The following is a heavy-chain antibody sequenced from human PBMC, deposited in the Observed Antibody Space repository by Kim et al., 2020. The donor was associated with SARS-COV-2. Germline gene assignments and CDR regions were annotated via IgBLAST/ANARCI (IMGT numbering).Heavy chain of an antibody. V-gene: IGHV3-49*03. CDR1: GFTFGDYA. CDR3: TREERDLQPRDGYNLPY. J-gene: IGHJ4*02. Sequence: GGSLRLSCTASGFTFGDYAMSWFRQAPGKGLEWVGFIRSKAYGGTTEYAASVKGRFTISRDDSKSIAYLQMNSLKTEDTAVYYCTREERDLQPRDGYNLPYWGQGTLVTVSS. CDR2: IRSKAYGGTT. D-gene: IGHD5-12*01.